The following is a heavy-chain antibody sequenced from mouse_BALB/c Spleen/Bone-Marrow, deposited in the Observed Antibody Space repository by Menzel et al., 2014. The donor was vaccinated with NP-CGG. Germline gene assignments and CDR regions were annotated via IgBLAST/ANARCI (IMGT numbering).Heavy chain of an antibody. Sequence: QVQLKQSGPEVVRPGVSVKLSCKGSGYTFTAYAMHWMKQSHAESLEWIGLISTYSGNTHYNQDFKGKATMTVDKSSSTAYMELARLTSEDSAIYYCARNFYGSSYFDYWGQGTTLTVSS. D-gene: IGHD1-1*01. CDR3: ARNFYGSSYFDY. V-gene: IGHV1-67*01. CDR1: GYTFTAYA. CDR2: ISTYSGNT. J-gene: IGHJ2*01.